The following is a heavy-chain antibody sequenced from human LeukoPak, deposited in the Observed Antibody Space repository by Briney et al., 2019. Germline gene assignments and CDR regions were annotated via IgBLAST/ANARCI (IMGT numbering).Heavy chain of an antibody. CDR3: ARNYYDSSGYYYFDY. D-gene: IGHD3-22*01. CDR1: GGTFNSYT. J-gene: IGHJ4*02. Sequence: GSSVKVSCKASGGTFNSYTISWVRQAPGQGLEWMGRISPILGIANYAQKFQGRVTITADKSTSTAYMELSSLRSEDTAVYYCARNYYDSSGYYYFDYWGQGTLVTVSS. CDR2: ISPILGIA. V-gene: IGHV1-69*02.